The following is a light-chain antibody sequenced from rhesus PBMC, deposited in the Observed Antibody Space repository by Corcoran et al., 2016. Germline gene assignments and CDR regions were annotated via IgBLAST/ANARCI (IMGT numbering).Light chain of an antibody. CDR1: QGISSY. Sequence: DIQMSQSPSSLSASVGDRVTITCRASQGISSYLNWYQQKPGKAPKLLIYYANSLASGLPSMFSGSGSGTDYTLTISSLQPEDFATYYCQQGYSTPFTFGPGTKLDIK. CDR3: QQGYSTPFT. CDR2: YAN. V-gene: IGKV1-32*03. J-gene: IGKJ3*01.